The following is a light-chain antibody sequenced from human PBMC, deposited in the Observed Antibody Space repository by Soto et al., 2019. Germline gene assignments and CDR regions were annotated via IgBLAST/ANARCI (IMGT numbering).Light chain of an antibody. V-gene: IGKV1-9*01. CDR3: QQLNSYPYT. Sequence: DIQLTPSPSFLSASVGDRVTITCRASQGISSYLAWYQQKPGKAPKLLIYAASTLQSGVPSRFSGSGSGTEFTRTISSLQPEDFATYYCQQLNSYPYTFGQGTKLEIK. CDR2: AAS. J-gene: IGKJ2*01. CDR1: QGISSY.